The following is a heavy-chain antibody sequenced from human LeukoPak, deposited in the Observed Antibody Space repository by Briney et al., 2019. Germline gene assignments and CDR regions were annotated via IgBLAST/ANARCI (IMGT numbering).Heavy chain of an antibody. Sequence: ASVKVSCMPSGYTFTAYYMHWVRQAPGQGLEWMGWINPNSGGTNYAQKFQGRVTMTRDTSISTVYMELSSLKSDDTAVYYCARSSSSRDSDFDYWGQGTLVTVSS. D-gene: IGHD6-19*01. V-gene: IGHV1-2*02. CDR1: GYTFTAYY. CDR2: INPNSGGT. CDR3: ARSSSSRDSDFDY. J-gene: IGHJ4*02.